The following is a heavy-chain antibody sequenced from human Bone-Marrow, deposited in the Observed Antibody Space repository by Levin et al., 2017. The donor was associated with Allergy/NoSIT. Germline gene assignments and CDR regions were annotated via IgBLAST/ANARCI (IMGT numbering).Heavy chain of an antibody. CDR1: GFTFSGFG. CDR3: ARSECSGGSCPADY. J-gene: IGHJ4*02. D-gene: IGHD2-15*01. CDR2: IWYDGSHK. Sequence: GGSLRLSCAASGFTFSGFGMHWVRQAPDKGLEWVGVIWYDGSHKYYADSVKGRLTISIDNSKNTVYVQMNSLRVEDTAVYYWARSECSGGSCPADYWGQGTLVTVSS. V-gene: IGHV3-33*01.